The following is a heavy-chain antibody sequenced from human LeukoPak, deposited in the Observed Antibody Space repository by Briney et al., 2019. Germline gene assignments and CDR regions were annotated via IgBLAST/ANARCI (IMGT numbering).Heavy chain of an antibody. J-gene: IGHJ3*02. CDR3: AREDMWAFDM. CDR1: GFTFSHYW. CDR2: IKPDGSDK. D-gene: IGHD2-15*01. V-gene: IGHV3-7*01. Sequence: QAGGSLRLSCAASGFTFSHYWMSWVRQTPEKGLEWVANIKPDGSDKYYVDSVKGRFTISRDNAKNSLYLQMDSLRAEDTAVYYCAREDMWAFDMWGQGTMVTVSS.